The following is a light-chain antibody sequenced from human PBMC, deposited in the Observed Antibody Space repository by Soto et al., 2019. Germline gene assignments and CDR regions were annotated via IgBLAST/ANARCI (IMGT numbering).Light chain of an antibody. J-gene: IGLJ2*01. CDR1: SSDVGGYNY. CDR3: SSYTTSTTRG. Sequence: QSVLTQPASVSGSPGQSITISCTGTSSDVGGYNYVYWYQQHPGKAPKLMIYDVSNRPSGVSNRFSGSKSGNTASLTISGLQAEDEADYYCSSYTTSTTRGFGGGTKLTGL. CDR2: DVS. V-gene: IGLV2-14*01.